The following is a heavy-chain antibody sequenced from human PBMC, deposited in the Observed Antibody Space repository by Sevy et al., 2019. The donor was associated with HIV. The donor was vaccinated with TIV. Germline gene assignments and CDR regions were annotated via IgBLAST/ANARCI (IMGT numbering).Heavy chain of an antibody. Sequence: SETLSLTCTVSGGSISSSSYYWGWIRQPPGKGLEWIGSIYYSGSTYYNPSLKSRVTISVDTSKNQFSLKLSSVTAADTAVYYCAGEVATVVTAGRFDYWGQGTLVTVSS. V-gene: IGHV4-39*01. CDR2: IYYSGST. J-gene: IGHJ4*02. CDR3: AGEVATVVTAGRFDY. CDR1: GGSISSSSYY. D-gene: IGHD4-17*01.